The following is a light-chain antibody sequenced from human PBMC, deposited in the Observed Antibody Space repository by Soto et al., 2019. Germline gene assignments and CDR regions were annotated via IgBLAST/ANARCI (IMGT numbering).Light chain of an antibody. CDR1: QTISSW. Sequence: DIQMTKSPSTLSGSVGDRVTITCRASQTISSWLAWYQQKPGKAPKLLIYKASTLKSGVPSRFSGSGSGTEFTLTISSLQPDDFATYYCQHYNSYSEAFGHGTKVDIK. J-gene: IGKJ1*01. V-gene: IGKV1-5*03. CDR3: QHYNSYSEA. CDR2: KAS.